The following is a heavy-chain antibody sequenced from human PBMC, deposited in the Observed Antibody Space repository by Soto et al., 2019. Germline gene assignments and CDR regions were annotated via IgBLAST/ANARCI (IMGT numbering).Heavy chain of an antibody. J-gene: IGHJ4*02. Sequence: QVQLVESGGGVVQPGRSLRLSCAASGFTFSSYAMHWVRQAPGKGLEWGAVISYDGSNKYYADSVKGRLTISRDNSKNAMYLQMNSLRAEDTAVYYCARRCPHIQLWLRASGNCYDYWGQGTLVTVSS. D-gene: IGHD5-18*01. CDR1: GFTFSSYA. V-gene: IGHV3-30-3*01. CDR3: ARRCPHIQLWLRASGNCYDY. CDR2: ISYDGSNK.